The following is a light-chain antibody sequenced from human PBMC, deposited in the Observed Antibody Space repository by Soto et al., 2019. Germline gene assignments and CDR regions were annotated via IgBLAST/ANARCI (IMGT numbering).Light chain of an antibody. Sequence: QSVLTQPASVSGSPGQSITISCTGTSSDVGAYNYVSWYQQHPGKAPKLMIYDVSNRPSGVSNRFSGSKSGNTASLTISGLQAEDEADYYCSSYTSISTLYVFGTGTKVTVL. CDR2: DVS. V-gene: IGLV2-14*01. CDR3: SSYTSISTLYV. J-gene: IGLJ1*01. CDR1: SSDVGAYNY.